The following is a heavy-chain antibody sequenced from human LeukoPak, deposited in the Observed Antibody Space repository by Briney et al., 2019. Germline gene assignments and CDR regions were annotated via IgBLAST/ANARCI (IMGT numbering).Heavy chain of an antibody. V-gene: IGHV3-30*04. J-gene: IGHJ6*02. CDR3: ARDLKRYFDWFYGMDV. CDR2: ISYDGSNK. CDR1: GFTFSSYA. D-gene: IGHD3-9*01. Sequence: GESLRLSCAVSGFTFSSYAMHWVRQAPGKGLEWVAVISYDGSNKYYADSVKGRFTISRDNSKNTLYLQMNSLRAEDTAVYYCARDLKRYFDWFYGMDVWGQGTTVTVSS.